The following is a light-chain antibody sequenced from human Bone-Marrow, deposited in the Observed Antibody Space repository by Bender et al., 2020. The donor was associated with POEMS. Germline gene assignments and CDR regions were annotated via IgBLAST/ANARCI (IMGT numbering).Light chain of an antibody. J-gene: IGLJ3*02. CDR2: GYN. V-gene: IGLV1-40*01. CDR1: SSNTGSGYD. Sequence: QSVLTQPPSVSGAPGQRVTISCTGSSSNTGSGYDINWYQHLPGTAPKLLIYGYNNRPSGVPDRFSGSILGHKAALTITGAQADDESDYYCVLYMGSGIWVFGGGTKLTVL. CDR3: VLYMGSGIWV.